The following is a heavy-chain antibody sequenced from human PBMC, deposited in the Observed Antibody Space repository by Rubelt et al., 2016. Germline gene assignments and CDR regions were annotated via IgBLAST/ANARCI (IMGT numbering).Heavy chain of an antibody. V-gene: IGHV3-23*04. CDR1: GFTFSSYA. Sequence: EVQLVESGGGLVQPGGSLRLSCGASGFTFSSYAMSWVRQAPGKGLEWVSSISGSVGSTYYADSVTGRTPISRDNSKNWLYLQMNSLRTEETAVFYCARDRYSSVGYIDYWGQGTLVTVSS. D-gene: IGHD6-25*01. J-gene: IGHJ4*02. CDR2: ISGSVGST. CDR3: ARDRYSSVGYIDY.